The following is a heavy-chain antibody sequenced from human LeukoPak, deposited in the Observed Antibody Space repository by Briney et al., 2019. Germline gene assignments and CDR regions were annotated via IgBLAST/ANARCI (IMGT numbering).Heavy chain of an antibody. V-gene: IGHV3-48*03. CDR3: ARGGDIVVVIAAGWFDP. Sequence: GGSLRLSCAASGFTFSSYEMNWVRQAPGKGLEWVSYISSSGSTIYYADSVKGRFTISRDNAKNSLYLQMNSLRVEDTAVYYCARGGDIVVVIAAGWFDPWGRGTLVTVSS. CDR2: ISSSGSTI. CDR1: GFTFSSYE. D-gene: IGHD2-15*01. J-gene: IGHJ5*02.